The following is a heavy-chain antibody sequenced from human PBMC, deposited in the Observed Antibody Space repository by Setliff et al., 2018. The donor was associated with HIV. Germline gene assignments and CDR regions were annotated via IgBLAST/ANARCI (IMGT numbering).Heavy chain of an antibody. CDR1: GFTFSNYW. CDR2: INQDGSEK. D-gene: IGHD3-22*01. Sequence: GGSLRLSCAASGFTFSNYWMSWVRQAPGKGLEWVAHINQDGSEKNHVDSAKGRFTISRDNARNLVYLQMNSLKGDDTAVYYCARAIPDYDSGSHYGMDVWGQGTTVTVSS. CDR3: ARAIPDYDSGSHYGMDV. V-gene: IGHV3-7*03. J-gene: IGHJ6*02.